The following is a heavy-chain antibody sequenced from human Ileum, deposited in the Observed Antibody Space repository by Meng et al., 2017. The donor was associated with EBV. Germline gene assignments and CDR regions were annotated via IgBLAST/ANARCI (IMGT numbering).Heavy chain of an antibody. CDR1: GGPISSSHW. CDR2: IYHIGIT. V-gene: IGHV4-4*02. J-gene: IGHJ4*02. Sequence: QVLLQGSGQRLVNVSGPLPLTCAVSGGPISSSHWWSWVRQPPGKGLEWIGKIYHIGITIYNPSLKSRVTMSVDNSKNQFSLKLNSMTAADTAVYYCARDPTGGEDHQRVWGQGTLVTVSS. D-gene: IGHD1-14*01. CDR3: ARDPTGGEDHQRV.